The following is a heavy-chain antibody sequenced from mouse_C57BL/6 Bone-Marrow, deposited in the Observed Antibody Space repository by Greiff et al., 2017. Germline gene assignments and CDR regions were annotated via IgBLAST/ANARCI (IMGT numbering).Heavy chain of an antibody. V-gene: IGHV1-81*01. CDR3: AGGNDYGVGFAY. CDR1: GYTFTSYG. CDR2: IYPRSGNT. J-gene: IGHJ3*01. D-gene: IGHD2-4*01. Sequence: QVQLQQSGAELARPGASVKLSCKASGYTFTSYGISWVKQRTGQGLEWIGEIYPRSGNTYYNEKFKGKATLTADKSFSTAYMELRSLTSEDSAVYFCAGGNDYGVGFAYWGQGTLVTVSA.